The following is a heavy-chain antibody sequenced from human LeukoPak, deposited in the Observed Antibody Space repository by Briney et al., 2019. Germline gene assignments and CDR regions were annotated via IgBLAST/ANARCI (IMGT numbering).Heavy chain of an antibody. CDR3: ARGIGVRGVCLGY. CDR2: IYYSGST. D-gene: IGHD3-10*01. V-gene: IGHV4-39*07. Sequence: PSETLSLTCTVSGDSIRGSSYYWGWLRQPPGKGLEWIGSIYYSGSTYHNPSLKSRGTISVDTSKNQFSLNLSSVTAADTAVYYCARGIGVRGVCLGYWGQGTLVTVSS. CDR1: GDSIRGSSYY. J-gene: IGHJ4*02.